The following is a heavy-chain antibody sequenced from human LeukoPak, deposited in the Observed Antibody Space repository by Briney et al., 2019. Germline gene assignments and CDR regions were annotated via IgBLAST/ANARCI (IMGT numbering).Heavy chain of an antibody. Sequence: GGSLRLSCAASGFPFSGYWMHWVRQAPGRGLVWVSRIDDDGAGTTYADSVKGRFTISRDNAKNTLYLQMNSLRVEDTAVYYCARSASGYDAWGQGTLVTVSS. CDR3: ARSASGYDA. D-gene: IGHD5-12*01. J-gene: IGHJ5*02. CDR1: GFPFSGYW. V-gene: IGHV3-74*01. CDR2: IDDDGAGT.